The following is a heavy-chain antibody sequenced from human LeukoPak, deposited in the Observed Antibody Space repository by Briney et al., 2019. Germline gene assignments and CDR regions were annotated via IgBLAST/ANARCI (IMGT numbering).Heavy chain of an antibody. CDR2: ISYDGSNK. CDR3: ARSKAEEDIVVVPAAFDP. V-gene: IGHV3-30-3*01. J-gene: IGHJ5*02. D-gene: IGHD2-2*01. CDR1: GFTFSSYA. Sequence: GGSLRLSCVASGFTFSSYAMHWVRQAPGKGLEWVAVISYDGSNKYYADSVKGRFTISRDNSKNTLYLQMNSLRAEDTAVYYCARSKAEEDIVVVPAAFDPWGQGTLVTVSS.